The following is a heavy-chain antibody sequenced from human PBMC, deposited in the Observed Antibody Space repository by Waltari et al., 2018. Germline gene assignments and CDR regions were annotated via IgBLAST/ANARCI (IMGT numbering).Heavy chain of an antibody. V-gene: IGHV3-21*01. J-gene: IGHJ2*01. CDR1: GFTFSSYS. Sequence: VQLVESGGGVVQPGRSLRLSCAASGFTFSSYSMNWVRQAPGKGLEWVSSISSSSSYIYYADSVKGRFTISRDNAKNSLYLQMNSLRAEDTAVYYCARVPYCGGDCYSPASWYFDLWGRGTLVTVSS. CDR2: ISSSSSYI. D-gene: IGHD2-21*01. CDR3: ARVPYCGGDCYSPASWYFDL.